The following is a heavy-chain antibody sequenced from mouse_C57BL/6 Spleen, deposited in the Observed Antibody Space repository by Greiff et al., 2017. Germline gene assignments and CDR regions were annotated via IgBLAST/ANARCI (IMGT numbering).Heavy chain of an antibody. Sequence: QVQLQQSGPGLVAPSQSLSITCTVSGFSLTSYGVHWVRQPPGKGLEWLVVIWSDGSTTYNSALKSRLSISKDNSKSQVFLKMNSLQTDDTAMYYCARQGVLRHWGYFDYWGQGTTLTVSS. CDR1: GFSLTSYG. D-gene: IGHD1-1*01. V-gene: IGHV2-6-1*01. J-gene: IGHJ2*01. CDR2: IWSDGST. CDR3: ARQGVLRHWGYFDY.